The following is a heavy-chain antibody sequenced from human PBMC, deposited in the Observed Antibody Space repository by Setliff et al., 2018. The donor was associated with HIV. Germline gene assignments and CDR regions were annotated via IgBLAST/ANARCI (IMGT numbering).Heavy chain of an antibody. Sequence: NPSETLSLTCAVYGGSFSGYYWTWIRQPPGKGLEWIGDINHRWDTKYNPSLRSRVIISVDKSKNQFSLKLISLTAADTAKYFCARVTAAPGYYLEDWGQGTLVTVSS. CDR2: INHRWDT. CDR1: GGSFSGYY. J-gene: IGHJ4*02. D-gene: IGHD6-13*01. CDR3: ARVTAAPGYYLED. V-gene: IGHV4-34*01.